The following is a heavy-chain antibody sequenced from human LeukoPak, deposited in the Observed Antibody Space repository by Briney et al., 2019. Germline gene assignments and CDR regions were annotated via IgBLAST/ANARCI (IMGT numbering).Heavy chain of an antibody. CDR3: SGWYRYDAFDI. J-gene: IGHJ3*02. CDR2: FDPEDGET. V-gene: IGHV1-24*01. CDR1: GYTLTELS. Sequence: ASVKVSCKVSGYTLTELSMHWVRQGPGKGLEWMGGFDPEDGETIYAQKFQGRVTMTEDTSTDTAYMELSSLRSEDTAVYYCSGWYRYDAFDIWGQGTMVTVSS. D-gene: IGHD6-19*01.